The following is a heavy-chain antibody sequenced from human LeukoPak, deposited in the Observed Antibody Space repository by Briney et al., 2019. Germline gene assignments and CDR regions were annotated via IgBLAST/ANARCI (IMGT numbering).Heavy chain of an antibody. J-gene: IGHJ4*02. Sequence: ASVKVSXKAPGGTFSSYAISWVRQAPGQGLEWMGRIIPIFGTANYAQKFQGRVTITTDESTSTAYMELSSLRSEDTAVYYCARDGVAATLRYWGQGTLVTVSS. CDR3: ARDGVAATLRY. D-gene: IGHD2-15*01. V-gene: IGHV1-69*05. CDR2: IIPIFGTA. CDR1: GGTFSSYA.